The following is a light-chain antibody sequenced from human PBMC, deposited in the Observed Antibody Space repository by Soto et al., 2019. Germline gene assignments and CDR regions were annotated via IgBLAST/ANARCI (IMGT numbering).Light chain of an antibody. CDR3: GSYTSSRTLV. V-gene: IGLV2-14*01. CDR2: EVS. J-gene: IGLJ2*01. CDR1: RSDVGGYNF. Sequence: QSALTQPASVSGSPGQSITISCTGTRSDVGGYNFVSWYQHHPGKVPKLILYEVSNRPSGISNRFSGSKSGNTASLTISGLQAEDEADYYCGSYTSSRTLVLGGGTKLTVL.